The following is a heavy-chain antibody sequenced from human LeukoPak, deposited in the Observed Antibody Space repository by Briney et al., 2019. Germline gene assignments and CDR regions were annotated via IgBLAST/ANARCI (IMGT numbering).Heavy chain of an antibody. J-gene: IGHJ3*02. Sequence: GGSLRLSCAASGFTFSSYAMHWVRQAPGKGLEWVAVISYDGSNKYYADSVKGRFTISRDNSKNTLYLQMNSLRAEDTAVYYCAREGGHYYDSSGYYSDAFDIWGQGTMVTVSS. D-gene: IGHD3-22*01. CDR1: GFTFSSYA. CDR3: AREGGHYYDSSGYYSDAFDI. V-gene: IGHV3-30-3*01. CDR2: ISYDGSNK.